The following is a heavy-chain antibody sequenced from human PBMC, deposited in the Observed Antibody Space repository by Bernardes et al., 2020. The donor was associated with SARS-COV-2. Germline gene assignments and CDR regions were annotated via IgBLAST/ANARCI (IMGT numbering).Heavy chain of an antibody. J-gene: IGHJ6*02. CDR2: IYYTGST. V-gene: IGHV4-59*08. D-gene: IGHD2-8*01. CDR3: ARHARDCNQGICKTYHYYALDV. Sequence: WETLSLTCTVSGGSTKYYYWSWIRQPPGKGLEWIGYIYYTGSTNYNPSLKRRVTISVDTSENQFSLRLNSVTAADTAVYYCARHARDCNQGICKTYHYYALDVWGQGTTVTVSS. CDR1: GGSTKYYY.